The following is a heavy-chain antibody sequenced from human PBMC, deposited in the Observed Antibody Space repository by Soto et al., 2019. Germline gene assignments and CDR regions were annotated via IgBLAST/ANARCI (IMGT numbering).Heavy chain of an antibody. CDR1: GFIFSSYV. CDR3: AGRLLFGVATDS. Sequence: GGSLRLSCAASGFIFSSYVMSWVRQAPGKGLEWVSAISGSGDLTYYADSVKGRFTISRDNSKNMFSLQLNSLRAEDTGTYYCAGRLLFGVATDSWGQGTLVTVSS. CDR2: ISGSGDLT. J-gene: IGHJ5*02. V-gene: IGHV3-23*01. D-gene: IGHD3-3*01.